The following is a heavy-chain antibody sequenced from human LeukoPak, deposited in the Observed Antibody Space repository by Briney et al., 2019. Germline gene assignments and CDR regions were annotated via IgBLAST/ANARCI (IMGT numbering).Heavy chain of an antibody. CDR2: IYYSGST. CDR3: ARVDDGDYGYAFDI. V-gene: IGHV4-30-4*08. J-gene: IGHJ3*02. CDR1: GGSISSGSYY. Sequence: SQTLSLTCTVSGGSISSGSYYWSWIRQPPGKGLEWIGYIYYSGSTYYNPSLKSRVTISVDTSKNQFSLKLSSVTAADTAVYYCARVDDGDYGYAFDIWGQGTMVTVSS. D-gene: IGHD4-17*01.